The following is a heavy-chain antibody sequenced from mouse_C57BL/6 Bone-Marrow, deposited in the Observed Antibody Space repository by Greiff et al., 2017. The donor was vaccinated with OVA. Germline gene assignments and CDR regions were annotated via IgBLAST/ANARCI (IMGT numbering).Heavy chain of an antibody. CDR3: AREEEFYYGSPLDY. CDR1: GYTFTSYG. V-gene: IGHV1-81*01. CDR2: IYPRSGNT. Sequence: VQLQQSGAELARPGASVKLSCKASGYTFTSYGISWVKQRTGQGLEWIGEIYPRSGNTYYNEKFKGKATLTADKSSSTAYMELRSLTSEDSAVYVCAREEEFYYGSPLDYWGQGTTLTVAS. J-gene: IGHJ2*01. D-gene: IGHD1-1*01.